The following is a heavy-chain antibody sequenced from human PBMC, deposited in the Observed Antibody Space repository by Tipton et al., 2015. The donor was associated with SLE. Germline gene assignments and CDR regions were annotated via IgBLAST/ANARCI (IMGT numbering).Heavy chain of an antibody. Sequence: TLSLTCAVSGYSISSAYYWGWIRQPPGEGLEWIGSLYHGGSTYYNPSLKSRVTISVDRSKNQFSLSVNSVTAADTAVYYCARSMLTTKRVFDYWGQGTLVTVSS. CDR2: LYHGGST. D-gene: IGHD3-16*01. CDR3: ARSMLTTKRVFDY. J-gene: IGHJ4*02. CDR1: GYSISSAYY. V-gene: IGHV4-38-2*01.